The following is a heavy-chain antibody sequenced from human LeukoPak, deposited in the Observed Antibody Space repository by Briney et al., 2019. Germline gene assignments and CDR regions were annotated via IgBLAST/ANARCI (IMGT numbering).Heavy chain of an antibody. J-gene: IGHJ5*01. Sequence: SQTLSLTCAISGDSISANNVAWNWIRQSPSRGLEWLGRTYYRSKWYNDYAVSMKSRITINPDTSKNQFSLQLNSVTPEDTAVYYCARLVGASWFDSWGQGTLVTVSS. D-gene: IGHD1-26*01. CDR3: ARLVGASWFDS. V-gene: IGHV6-1*01. CDR1: GDSISANNVA. CDR2: TYYRSKWYN.